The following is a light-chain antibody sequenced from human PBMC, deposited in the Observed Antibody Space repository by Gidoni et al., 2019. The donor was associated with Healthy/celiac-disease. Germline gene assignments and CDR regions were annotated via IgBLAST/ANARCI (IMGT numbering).Light chain of an antibody. CDR2: GKN. V-gene: IGLV3-19*01. CDR1: SLRSYY. CDR3: NSRDSSGNPVV. J-gene: IGLJ2*01. Sequence: SSSLPHVPPVSVALGHTVRITCQGDSLRSYYASWYQQKPGQDPVLVIYGKNNRPSGIPDRFSGSSSGNTAALTITGAQAEDEADYYCNSRDSSGNPVVFGGGTKLTVL.